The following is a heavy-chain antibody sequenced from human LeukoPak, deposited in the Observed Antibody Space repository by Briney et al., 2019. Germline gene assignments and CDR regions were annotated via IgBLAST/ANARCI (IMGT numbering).Heavy chain of an antibody. Sequence: PSETLSLTCAVYGGSFSGYYWSWIRQPPGKGLEWIGEINHSGSTNYNPSLKSRVTISVDTSKNQFSLKLSSVTAADTAVYYCARVPTYSSSWYGGYYWGQGTLVTVSS. D-gene: IGHD6-13*01. J-gene: IGHJ4*02. CDR3: ARVPTYSSSWYGGYY. V-gene: IGHV4-34*01. CDR2: INHSGST. CDR1: GGSFSGYY.